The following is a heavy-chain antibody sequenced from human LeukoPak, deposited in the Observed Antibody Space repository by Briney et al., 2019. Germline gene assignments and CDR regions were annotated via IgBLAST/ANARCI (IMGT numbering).Heavy chain of an antibody. Sequence: SETLSLTCTVSGGSISSYYWSWIRQPPGKGLEWIGYIYYSGGTNYNPSLKSRVTISVDTSKNQFSLKLSSVTAADTAVYYCATIGGIGTMVRGVNPIDYWGQGTLVTVSS. V-gene: IGHV4-59*01. CDR3: ATIGGIGTMVRGVNPIDY. D-gene: IGHD3-10*01. CDR1: GGSISSYY. J-gene: IGHJ4*02. CDR2: IYYSGGT.